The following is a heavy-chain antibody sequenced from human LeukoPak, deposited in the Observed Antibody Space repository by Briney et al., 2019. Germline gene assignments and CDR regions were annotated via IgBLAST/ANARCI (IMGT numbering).Heavy chain of an antibody. J-gene: IGHJ4*02. D-gene: IGHD2-21*01. CDR2: ISANGGGT. CDR1: GFTLSNYA. V-gene: IGHV3-23*01. CDR3: AKDWHCGY. Sequence: GGSLRLSCASSGFTLSNYAMSWVRPAPGKGLDWVSPISANGGGTNYADSVKGRSTLPRDNPKNTLSVQTTSMRAKNRAGYYCAKDWHCGYWARGTGVSVSS.